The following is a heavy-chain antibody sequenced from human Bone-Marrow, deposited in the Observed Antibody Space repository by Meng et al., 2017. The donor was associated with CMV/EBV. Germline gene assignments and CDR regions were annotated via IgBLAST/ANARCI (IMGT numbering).Heavy chain of an antibody. D-gene: IGHD2-15*01. CDR3: ARVVVVAATQGRTGWFDP. J-gene: IGHJ5*02. CDR1: GFTFSSYW. CDR2: IKQDGSEK. Sequence: GESLKISCAASGFTFSSYWMSWVRQAPRKGLEWVANIKQDGSEKYYVDSVKGRFTISRDNAKNSLYLQMNSLRAEDTAVYYCARVVVVAATQGRTGWFDPWGQGTLVTVSS. V-gene: IGHV3-7*01.